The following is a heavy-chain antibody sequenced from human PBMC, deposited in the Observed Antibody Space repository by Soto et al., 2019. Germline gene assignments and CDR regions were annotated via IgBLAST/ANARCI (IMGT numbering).Heavy chain of an antibody. D-gene: IGHD5-12*01. CDR1: GYTFTGYY. CDR3: ARELGRWLQFGAFDI. CDR2: INAGNGNT. V-gene: IGHV1-3*01. Sequence: ASVKVSCKASGYTFTGYYMHWVRQAPGQRLEWMGWINAGNGNTKYSQKFQGRVTITRDTSASTAYMELSSPRSEDTAVYYCARELGRWLQFGAFDIWGQGTMVTVS. J-gene: IGHJ3*02.